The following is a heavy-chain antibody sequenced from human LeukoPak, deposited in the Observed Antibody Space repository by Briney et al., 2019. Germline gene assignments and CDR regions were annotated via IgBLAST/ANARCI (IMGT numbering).Heavy chain of an antibody. J-gene: IGHJ5*02. V-gene: IGHV1-8*02. CDR3: ARVTSEGFDP. CDR2: MNPNSGNT. Sequence: ASVTVSCKASGYTFTVYYMHWVRQATGQGLEWMGWMNPNSGNTGYAQKFQGRVTMTRNTSISTAYMELSSLRSEDTAVYYCARVTSEGFDPWGQGTLVTVSS. D-gene: IGHD1-14*01. CDR1: GYTFTVYY.